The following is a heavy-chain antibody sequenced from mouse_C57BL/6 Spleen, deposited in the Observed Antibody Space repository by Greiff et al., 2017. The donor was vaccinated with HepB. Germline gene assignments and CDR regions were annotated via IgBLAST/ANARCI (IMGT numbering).Heavy chain of an antibody. CDR1: GYTFTSYW. D-gene: IGHD2-4*01. V-gene: IGHV1-50*01. J-gene: IGHJ4*01. Sequence: QVQLKQPGAELVKPGASVKLSCKASGYTFTSYWMQWVKQRPGQGLEWIGEIDPSDSYTNYNQKFKGKATLTVDTSSSTAYMQLSSLTSEDSAVYYCARKGLYYDYDGGDYYAMDYWGQGTSVTVSS. CDR2: IDPSDSYT. CDR3: ARKGLYYDYDGGDYYAMDY.